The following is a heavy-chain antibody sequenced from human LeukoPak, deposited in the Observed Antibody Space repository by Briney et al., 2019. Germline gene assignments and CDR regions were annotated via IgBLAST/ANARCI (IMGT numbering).Heavy chain of an antibody. D-gene: IGHD3-10*01. CDR1: GFAFSSYG. Sequence: GGSLRLSCAASGFAFSSYGMHWVRQAPGKGLEWVAVISYDGSNKYYADSVKGRFTISRDNSKNTLYLQMNSLRAEDTAVYYCAKDENTYYYGSGSLDYWGQGTLVTVSS. CDR3: AKDENTYYYGSGSLDY. CDR2: ISYDGSNK. V-gene: IGHV3-30*18. J-gene: IGHJ4*02.